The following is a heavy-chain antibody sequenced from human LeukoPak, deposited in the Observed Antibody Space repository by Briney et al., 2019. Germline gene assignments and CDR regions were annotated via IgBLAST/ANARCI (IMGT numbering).Heavy chain of an antibody. Sequence: VASVKVSCKASGGTFTNYAISWVRQAPGQVPEWMGGITPLFGTTNYAQKFQGRVTITADESTSTAYMELSSLRSEDTAVYYCARGGQQLMVLGWFDPWGQGTLVTVSS. CDR1: GGTFTNYA. V-gene: IGHV1-69*01. J-gene: IGHJ5*02. CDR3: ARGGQQLMVLGWFDP. D-gene: IGHD2/OR15-2a*01. CDR2: ITPLFGTT.